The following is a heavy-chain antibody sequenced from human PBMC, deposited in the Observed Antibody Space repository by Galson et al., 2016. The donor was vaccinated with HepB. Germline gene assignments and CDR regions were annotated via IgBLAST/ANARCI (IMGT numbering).Heavy chain of an antibody. CDR1: GFTFSSYG. Sequence: SLRLSCAASGFTFSSYGMNWVRQAPGKGLEWVAVIWYDGSKKYYADSVKGRFTISRDNSKNTLYLQMNSLRAEDTAVYYCARGRYDILTLANWGQGTLVTVSS. D-gene: IGHD3-9*01. CDR2: IWYDGSKK. J-gene: IGHJ4*02. CDR3: ARGRYDILTLAN. V-gene: IGHV3-33*01.